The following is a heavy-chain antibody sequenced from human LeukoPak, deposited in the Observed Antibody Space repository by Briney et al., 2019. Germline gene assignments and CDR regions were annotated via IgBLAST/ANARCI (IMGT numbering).Heavy chain of an antibody. Sequence: PGGSLRLSCAASGFTFSSYAMSWVRQAPGKGLEWVSAISGSGGSTYYADSVKGRFTISRGNSKNTLYVQVNSLGTEDTAAYYCAKGSYYDSSGSFYFDYWGQGTLVTVSS. V-gene: IGHV3-23*01. CDR1: GFTFSSYA. D-gene: IGHD3-22*01. J-gene: IGHJ4*02. CDR3: AKGSYYDSSGSFYFDY. CDR2: ISGSGGST.